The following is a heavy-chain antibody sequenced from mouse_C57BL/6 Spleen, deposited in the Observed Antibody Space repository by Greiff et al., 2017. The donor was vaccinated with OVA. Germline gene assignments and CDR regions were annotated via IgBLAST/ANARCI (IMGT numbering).Heavy chain of an antibody. J-gene: IGHJ3*01. CDR3: TEGGSSYEGFAY. D-gene: IGHD1-1*01. CDR2: IDPENGDT. V-gene: IGHV14-4*01. CDR1: GFNIKDDY. Sequence: VQLQQSGAELVRPGASVKLSCTASGFNIKDDYMHWVKQRPEQGLEWIGWIDPENGDTEYASKFQGKATITADTSSNTAYLQLSSLTSEDTAVYYCTEGGSSYEGFAYWGQGTLVTVSA.